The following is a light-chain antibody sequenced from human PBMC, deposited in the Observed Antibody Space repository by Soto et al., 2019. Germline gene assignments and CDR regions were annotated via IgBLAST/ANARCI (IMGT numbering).Light chain of an antibody. Sequence: QSALTQPAXVSGSPGQSITISCTGTSSDVGGYNYVSWYQQHPGKAPNLIIFDVSNRPSGVSNRFSGSKSGNSXXXTISGLQAEDEADYYCSSYTGSNTPVVFGG. V-gene: IGLV2-14*01. J-gene: IGLJ2*01. CDR3: SSYTGSNTPVV. CDR1: SSDVGGYNY. CDR2: DVS.